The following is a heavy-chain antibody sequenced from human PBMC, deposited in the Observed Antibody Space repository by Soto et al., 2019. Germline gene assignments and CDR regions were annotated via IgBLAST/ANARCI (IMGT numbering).Heavy chain of an antibody. D-gene: IGHD2-21*01. CDR2: IKSKTDGGTI. J-gene: IGHJ4*02. Sequence: EVQLVESGGGLVKPGASLRLSCAASGFTFSNAWMNWVRQAPGKGLEWVGRIKSKTDGGTIDYAAPVRGRFTISRDDPKNTLYIQMNNLQTEHKAIYYCYTVGYRGGSRHRGQGTLVTVSS. CDR1: GFTFSNAW. CDR3: YTVGYRGGSRH. V-gene: IGHV3-15*07.